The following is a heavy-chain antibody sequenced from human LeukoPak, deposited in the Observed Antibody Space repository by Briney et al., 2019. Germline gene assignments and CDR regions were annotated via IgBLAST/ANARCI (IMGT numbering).Heavy chain of an antibody. V-gene: IGHV3-23*01. D-gene: IGHD6-19*01. CDR3: AKSRSGAVSGTLHFDY. J-gene: IGHJ4*02. Sequence: GGSLRLSCAASGFIFSNYAMSWVRQAPGKGLEWVSAISGSGGSTYYADSVKGRFTISRDNSKNTLYLQMNSLRAEDTAVYYCAKSRSGAVSGTLHFDYWGQGTLVTVSS. CDR1: GFIFSNYA. CDR2: ISGSGGST.